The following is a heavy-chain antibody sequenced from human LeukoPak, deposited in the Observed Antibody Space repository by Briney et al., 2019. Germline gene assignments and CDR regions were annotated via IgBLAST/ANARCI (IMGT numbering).Heavy chain of an antibody. CDR3: ASASMVRGVIIEDY. J-gene: IGHJ4*02. Sequence: ASVKVSCKASGYTFTGYYMHWVRQATGQGLEWMGWMNPNSGNTGYAQKFQGRVTMTRNTSISTAYMELSSLRSEDTAVYYCASASMVRGVIIEDYWGQGTLVTVSS. V-gene: IGHV1-8*02. CDR2: MNPNSGNT. CDR1: GYTFTGYY. D-gene: IGHD3-10*01.